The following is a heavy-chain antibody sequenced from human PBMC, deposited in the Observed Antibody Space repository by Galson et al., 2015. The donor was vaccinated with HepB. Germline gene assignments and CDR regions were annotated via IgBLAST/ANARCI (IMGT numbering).Heavy chain of an antibody. D-gene: IGHD2/OR15-2a*01. CDR1: GFIFSNYG. J-gene: IGHJ4*02. Sequence: SLRLSCAASGFIFSNYGLHWVRQAPGKGHEYLAAISNNGHITSYADSLKGRFTISRDNSKNTMFLQMSSLTTEDTAVYYCVKDQAGEFYYFDYWGQGALVTVSS. CDR3: VKDQAGEFYYFDY. V-gene: IGHV3-64D*09. CDR2: ISNNGHIT.